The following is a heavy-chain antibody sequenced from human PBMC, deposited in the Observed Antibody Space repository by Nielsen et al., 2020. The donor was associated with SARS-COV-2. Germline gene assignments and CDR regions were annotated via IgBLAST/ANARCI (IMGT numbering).Heavy chain of an antibody. J-gene: IGHJ6*03. D-gene: IGHD1-14*01. CDR2: VYYRGNT. CDR1: GDSISSSIHY. Sequence: SETLSLTCTVSGDSISSSIHYWGWIRQPPGKGLEWIGNVYYRGNTYYNPSLKSRVTISVDTSKNQFSLTLNSVTAADTAVYFCARGKRSYSGTFLNYYYYYYMDVWGKGTTVTVSS. V-gene: IGHV4-39*07. CDR3: ARGKRSYSGTFLNYYYYYYMDV.